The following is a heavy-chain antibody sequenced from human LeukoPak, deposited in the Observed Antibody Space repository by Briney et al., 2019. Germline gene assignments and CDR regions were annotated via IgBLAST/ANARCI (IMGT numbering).Heavy chain of an antibody. Sequence: PGGSLRLSCAASGFTFSDYYMTWIRQAPGKGLEWISYISHTGYTKYYTDSVKGRFTISRDNAKNSLDLQMNSLRAEDTAVYYCARARSYDSRGYYNTYMDVWGKGTPVTVSS. CDR2: ISHTGYTK. CDR3: ARARSYDSRGYYNTYMDV. D-gene: IGHD3-22*01. V-gene: IGHV3-11*04. J-gene: IGHJ6*03. CDR1: GFTFSDYY.